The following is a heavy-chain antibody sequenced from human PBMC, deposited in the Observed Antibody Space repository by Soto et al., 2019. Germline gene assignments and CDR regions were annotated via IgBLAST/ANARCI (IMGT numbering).Heavy chain of an antibody. CDR2: INPKSGGT. J-gene: IGHJ4*02. CDR1: GYTFSGHY. CDR3: ARGLYSSPAYFFDS. D-gene: IGHD6-13*01. Sequence: QVQLVQSEAEVRKPGASVKVSCNVTGYTFSGHYLHWVRQAPGQGLEWMGWINPKSGGTNYAQKFQDRVTMTADTSVSAASMELTSLRYDDTAVFYCARGLYSSPAYFFDSRGQGTLVTVSS. V-gene: IGHV1-2*02.